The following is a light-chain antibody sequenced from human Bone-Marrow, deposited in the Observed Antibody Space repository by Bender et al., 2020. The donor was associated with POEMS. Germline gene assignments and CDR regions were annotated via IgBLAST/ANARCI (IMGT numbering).Light chain of an antibody. CDR3: AAWDDSLNGWV. Sequence: QSVLTQPPSASGTPGQRVTISCSGSSSNIRSNTVNWLQQLPGTAPKLLIYSNIQRPSGVPDRFSGSKSGTSASLAISGLQSEDEAHYYCAAWDDSLNGWVFGGGTKLTVL. CDR2: SNI. CDR1: SSNIRSNT. V-gene: IGLV1-44*01. J-gene: IGLJ3*02.